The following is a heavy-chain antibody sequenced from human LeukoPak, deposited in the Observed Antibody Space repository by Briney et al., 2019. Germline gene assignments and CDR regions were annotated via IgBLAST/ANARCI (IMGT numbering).Heavy chain of an antibody. V-gene: IGHV3-7*01. D-gene: IGHD3/OR15-3a*01. J-gene: IGHJ3*02. CDR1: GFTFSNYW. CDR2: IKQDGSEK. Sequence: GGSLRLSCAASGFTFSNYWMSWVRQAPGKGLEWVATIKQDGSEKYYVDSVKGRFTISRDNAKNSLYLQMNSLRAEDTAVYFCARDGDFWTGQGAFDIWGQGTMVTVAS. CDR3: ARDGDFWTGQGAFDI.